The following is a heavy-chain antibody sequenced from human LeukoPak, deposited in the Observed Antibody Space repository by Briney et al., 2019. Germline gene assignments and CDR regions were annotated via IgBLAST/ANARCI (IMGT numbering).Heavy chain of an antibody. CDR2: VHYSGST. CDR3: AGIYNTIAFDV. Sequence: SETLSLTCTVSGGSISSYYWSWIRQPPGKGLEWIGYVHYSGSTSYNPSLKSRLTMSLDTSNDQFSLKLSSVTAADTAVYYCAGIYNTIAFDVWGQGTMATVSS. V-gene: IGHV4-59*01. D-gene: IGHD1-14*01. J-gene: IGHJ3*01. CDR1: GGSISSYY.